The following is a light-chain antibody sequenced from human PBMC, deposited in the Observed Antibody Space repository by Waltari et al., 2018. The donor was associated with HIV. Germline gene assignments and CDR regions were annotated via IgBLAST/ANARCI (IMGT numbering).Light chain of an antibody. CDR3: GTWDSSLSTYV. Sequence: QSVLTQPPSVSAAPGQKVSISCSGGISNVGHHYVSWYQQLPGTAPKLLMYENKKRPSWIPDRCSGSKSGTSATLDITGLQTGDEADYYCGTWDSSLSTYVFGSGTKVTAL. J-gene: IGLJ1*01. CDR1: ISNVGHHY. CDR2: ENK. V-gene: IGLV1-51*02.